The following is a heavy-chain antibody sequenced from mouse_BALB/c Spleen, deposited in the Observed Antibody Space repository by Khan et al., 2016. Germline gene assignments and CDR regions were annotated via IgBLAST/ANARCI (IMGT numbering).Heavy chain of an antibody. CDR1: GFTFTDYY. CDR3: AIDTGDGYPYYYAMDY. Sequence: EVQLVESGGGLVQPGGSLRLSCATSGFTFTDYYMSWVRQPPGKALEWLGFIRNKANGYTTEYSASVKGRFTISRDNSQSILYLQMNTLRAEYSATYYCAIDTGDGYPYYYAMDYWGQGTSVTVSS. CDR2: IRNKANGYTT. D-gene: IGHD2-3*01. J-gene: IGHJ4*01. V-gene: IGHV7-3*02.